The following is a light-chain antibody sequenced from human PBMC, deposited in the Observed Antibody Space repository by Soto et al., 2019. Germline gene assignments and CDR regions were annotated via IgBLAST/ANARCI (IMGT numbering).Light chain of an antibody. Sequence: EIVLTQSPATLSLSPGERATLSCRASQSVSTYLAWYQQKPGQAPRLLIYDASNRATGIPARFSGSGSGTDFTLTIGSLEPEDFVVYYCQQRSNWPLTFGGGTKVHIK. CDR3: QQRSNWPLT. V-gene: IGKV3-11*01. J-gene: IGKJ4*01. CDR1: QSVSTY. CDR2: DAS.